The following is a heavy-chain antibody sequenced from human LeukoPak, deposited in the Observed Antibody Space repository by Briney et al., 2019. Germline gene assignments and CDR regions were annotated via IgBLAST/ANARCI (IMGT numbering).Heavy chain of an antibody. J-gene: IGHJ4*02. CDR1: GFTFSSYG. Sequence: GESLKISCAASGFTFSSYGMHWVRQVPGKGLEWVAVIWYDGSNKYYADSVKGRFTISRDNSKNTLYLQMNSLRAEDTAVYYCVKDSGSSGWEDFDYWGQGTLVTVSS. CDR2: IWYDGSNK. D-gene: IGHD6-19*01. CDR3: VKDSGSSGWEDFDY. V-gene: IGHV3-33*06.